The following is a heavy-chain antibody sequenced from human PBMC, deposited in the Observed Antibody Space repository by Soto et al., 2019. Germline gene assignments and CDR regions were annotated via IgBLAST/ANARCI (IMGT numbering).Heavy chain of an antibody. J-gene: IGHJ4*02. CDR2: ISYDGSNK. Sequence: GSLRLSCSASGFTFTSYGMHWVRQAPGKGLEWVAVISYDGSNKYYGDSVKGRFTISRDSSKNTLYLQMNSLRVEDTAVYYCACALVTWEYENSNCLDYWGQGTLVTVSS. CDR3: ACALVTWEYENSNCLDY. V-gene: IGHV3-33*01. CDR1: GFTFTSYG. D-gene: IGHD6-6*01.